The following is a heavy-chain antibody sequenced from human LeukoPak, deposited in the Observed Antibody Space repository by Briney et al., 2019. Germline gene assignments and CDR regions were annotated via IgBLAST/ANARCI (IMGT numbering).Heavy chain of an antibody. D-gene: IGHD6-13*01. CDR3: ARDRGIAAAGLGGFDP. V-gene: IGHV3-33*01. Sequence: GGSLRLSCAASGFTFSSYGMHWVRQAPGKGLEWVAVIWYDGSNKCYADSVKGRFTISRDNSKNTLYLQMNSLRAEDTAVYYCARDRGIAAAGLGGFDPWGQGTLVTVSS. CDR2: IWYDGSNK. CDR1: GFTFSSYG. J-gene: IGHJ5*02.